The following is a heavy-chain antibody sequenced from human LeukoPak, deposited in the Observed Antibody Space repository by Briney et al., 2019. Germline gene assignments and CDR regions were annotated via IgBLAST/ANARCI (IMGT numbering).Heavy chain of an antibody. Sequence: SETLSLTCTVSGGSISSYYWSWIRQPAGKGLEWIGRIYTSGSTNYNPSLKSRVTMSVDTSKNQFSLKLSSVTAADTAVYYCAREGYCSSTSCYISPFGTYNWFDPWGQGTLVTVSS. CDR1: GGSISSYY. J-gene: IGHJ5*02. V-gene: IGHV4-4*07. D-gene: IGHD2-2*02. CDR2: IYTSGST. CDR3: AREGYCSSTSCYISPFGTYNWFDP.